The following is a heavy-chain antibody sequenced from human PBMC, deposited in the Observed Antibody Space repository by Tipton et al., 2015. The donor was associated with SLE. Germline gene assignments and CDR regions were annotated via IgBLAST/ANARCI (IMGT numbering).Heavy chain of an antibody. D-gene: IGHD2-15*01. CDR3: ARDTLRLPGAFDI. CDR1: GFTFDDYA. Sequence: TLSLTCAASGFTFDDYAMHWVRQAPGKGLEWVSGISWNSGSTNYNPSLKSRVTISVDTSKNQFSLKLSSVTAADTAVYHCARDTLRLPGAFDIWGQGTMVTVSS. V-gene: IGHV4-4*08. CDR2: SWNSGST. J-gene: IGHJ3*02.